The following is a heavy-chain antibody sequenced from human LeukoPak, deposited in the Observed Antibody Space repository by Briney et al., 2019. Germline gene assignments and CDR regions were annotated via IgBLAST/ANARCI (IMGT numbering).Heavy chain of an antibody. J-gene: IGHJ4*02. CDR3: ARDEYRYVVMAHLYIDY. CDR1: GFTFSSYS. V-gene: IGHV3-21*01. CDR2: ISSSSSYI. Sequence: GGSLRLSCAASGFTFSSYSMNWVRQAPGKGLEWVSSISSSSSYIYYADSVKGRFTISRDNAKNSLYLQMNSLRAEDTAVYYCARDEYRYVVMAHLYIDYWGQGTLVTVSS. D-gene: IGHD2-8*01.